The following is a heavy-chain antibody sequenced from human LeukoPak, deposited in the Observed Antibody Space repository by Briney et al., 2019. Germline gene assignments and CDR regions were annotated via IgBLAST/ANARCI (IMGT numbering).Heavy chain of an antibody. J-gene: IGHJ6*02. D-gene: IGHD4-23*01. CDR1: GGTLSTYS. V-gene: IGHV1-69*01. Sequence: GASVKVSCKASGGTLSTYSISWVRRAPGQGLEWMGGIIPIFNTKNYAQRFQDRVILTADESTSTAYMELSSLRSEDTAVYYCARGNSRWSTPSSSYYYRMDVWGQGTTVAVSS. CDR3: ARGNSRWSTPSSSYYYRMDV. CDR2: IIPIFNTK.